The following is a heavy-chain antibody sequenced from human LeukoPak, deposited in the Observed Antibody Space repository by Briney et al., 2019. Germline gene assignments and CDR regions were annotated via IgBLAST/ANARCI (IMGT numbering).Heavy chain of an antibody. J-gene: IGHJ4*02. CDR1: GGTFSSYA. Sequence: SVKVSCXASGGTFSSYAISWVRQAPGQGLGWMGRIIPIFGTANYAQKFQGRVTITTDESTSTAYMELSSLRSEDTAVYYCASGYYDSSGYYLDYWGQGTLVTVSS. CDR2: IIPIFGTA. CDR3: ASGYYDSSGYYLDY. V-gene: IGHV1-69*05. D-gene: IGHD3-22*01.